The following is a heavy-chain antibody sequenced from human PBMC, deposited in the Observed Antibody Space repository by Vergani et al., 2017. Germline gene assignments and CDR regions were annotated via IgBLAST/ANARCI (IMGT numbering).Heavy chain of an antibody. D-gene: IGHD2-2*01. Sequence: EVDLVESGGGLAQPGGSLRLSCEASGITFWKFGMHWVRQGPGKGLEWVSGISWNSGAVDYADSVRGRFTISRDNAKNSLFLEMNSLRFEDTAVYYCAREGDIVVVPAAIDYWGQGTLVTVSS. V-gene: IGHV3-9*01. CDR3: AREGDIVVVPAAIDY. CDR1: GITFWKFG. J-gene: IGHJ4*02. CDR2: ISWNSGAV.